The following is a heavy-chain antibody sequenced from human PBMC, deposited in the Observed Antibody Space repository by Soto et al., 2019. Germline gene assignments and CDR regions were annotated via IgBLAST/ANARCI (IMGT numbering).Heavy chain of an antibody. CDR3: ARVLNYYDSSGHGGLDY. CDR1: GGTFSSYA. V-gene: IGHV1-69*01. Sequence: QVQLVQSGAEVKKPGSSVKVSCKASGGTFSSYAISWVRQAPGQGLEWMGGIIPIFGTANYAQKFQGRVTITADESTSTAYMELSSLRSEDTAVYYCARVLNYYDSSGHGGLDYWGQGTLVTVSS. J-gene: IGHJ4*02. D-gene: IGHD3-22*01. CDR2: IIPIFGTA.